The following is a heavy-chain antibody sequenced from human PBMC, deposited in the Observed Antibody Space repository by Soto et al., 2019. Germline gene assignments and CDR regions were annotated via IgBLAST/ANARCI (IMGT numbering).Heavy chain of an antibody. CDR2: INMDGTST. Sequence: EVQLVESGGGVVQPGGYLRLSCVASGFTFSGDWMHWVRQAAGKGLMWVSRINMDGTSTNYADSVKGRFTISRDNAKNTLYLQMNSLRVDYTAVYYCARGPRGLYHHEYWGQGALVTVS. J-gene: IGHJ4*02. CDR1: GFTFSGDW. CDR3: ARGPRGLYHHEY. D-gene: IGHD2-2*01. V-gene: IGHV3-74*01.